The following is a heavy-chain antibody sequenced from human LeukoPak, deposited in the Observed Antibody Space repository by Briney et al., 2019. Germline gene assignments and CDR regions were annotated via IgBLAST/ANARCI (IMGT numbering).Heavy chain of an antibody. V-gene: IGHV4-39*07. CDR2: MFHSGNT. D-gene: IGHD2-2*01. J-gene: IGHJ4*02. Sequence: SETLSLTCTVSGGSISSGGYYWSWIRQPPGKGLEWIGTMFHSGNTFYNPSLTSRVTISLDTSKNQFSLKLSSVTAADTAVYYCARAPHCSTTSCYEGGYYFDYWGQGTLVTVSS. CDR1: GGSISSGGYY. CDR3: ARAPHCSTTSCYEGGYYFDY.